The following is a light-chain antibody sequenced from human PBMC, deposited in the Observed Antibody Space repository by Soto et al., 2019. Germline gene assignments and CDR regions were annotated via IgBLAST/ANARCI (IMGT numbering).Light chain of an antibody. V-gene: IGLV2-14*03. CDR1: SGDVGGYNY. CDR2: DVS. Sequence: QSALTQPASVSGSPGQSITISCTGTSGDVGGYNYVSWYQHHPGKAPKLMIYDVSNRPSGVSFRFSGSKSGNTASLTISGLQAEDEADYHCNSYTSISTYVFGAGTKLTVL. CDR3: NSYTSISTYV. J-gene: IGLJ1*01.